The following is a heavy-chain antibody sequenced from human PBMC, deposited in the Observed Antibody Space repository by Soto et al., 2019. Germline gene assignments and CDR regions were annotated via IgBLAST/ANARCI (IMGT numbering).Heavy chain of an antibody. CDR1: GGSISSGGYY. Sequence: SETVSLTCTVSGGSISSGGYYWSWIRQHPGKGLEWTGDISXSGRTYYNRSLKSRVTISVDTSKNQFSLKLSSVTAADTAVYYFAREVTQGQTFDHWAQGTLVTVSS. V-gene: IGHV4-31*03. J-gene: IGHJ4*02. D-gene: IGHD4-4*01. CDR2: ISXSGRT. CDR3: AREVTQGQTFDH.